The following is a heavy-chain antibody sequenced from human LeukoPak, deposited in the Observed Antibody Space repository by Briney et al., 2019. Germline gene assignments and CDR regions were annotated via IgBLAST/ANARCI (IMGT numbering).Heavy chain of an antibody. CDR1: GYTFTSYG. J-gene: IGHJ3*02. CDR3: ARIFVAVVTRDVFDI. Sequence: ASVKVSCKASGYTFTSYGISWVRQAPGQGLEWMGWISAYNGNTNYAQKLQGRVTMTTDTSTSTAYMELRSLGSDDTAVYYCARIFVAVVTRDVFDIWGQGTMVTVSS. D-gene: IGHD4-23*01. V-gene: IGHV1-18*01. CDR2: ISAYNGNT.